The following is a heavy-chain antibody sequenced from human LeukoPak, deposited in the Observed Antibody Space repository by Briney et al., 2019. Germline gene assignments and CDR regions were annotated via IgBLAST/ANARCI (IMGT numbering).Heavy chain of an antibody. J-gene: IGHJ4*02. D-gene: IGHD6-19*01. CDR2: IYYSGST. V-gene: IGHV4-39*01. CDR1: GGSFSSSSYY. Sequence: PSETLSLTCTVSGGSFSSSSYYWGWIRQPPGKGLEWIGSIYYSGSTYYNPSLKSRVTISVDTSKNQFSLKLSSVTAADTAVYYCARHVRIAVAGIYYFDYWGQGTLVTVSS. CDR3: ARHVRIAVAGIYYFDY.